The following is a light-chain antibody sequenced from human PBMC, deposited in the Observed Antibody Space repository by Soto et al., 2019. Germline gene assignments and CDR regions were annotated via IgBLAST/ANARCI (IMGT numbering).Light chain of an antibody. J-gene: IGKJ1*01. CDR3: QHYNSYSEA. CDR1: QTISSW. CDR2: KAS. V-gene: IGKV1-5*03. Sequence: DIPMTQSPSTLSGSVGERATITCRASQTISSWLAWYQQKPGKAPKLLIYKASTLKSGVPSRFSGSGSGTEFTLTISSLQPDDFATYYCQHYNSYSEAFGQGTKVELK.